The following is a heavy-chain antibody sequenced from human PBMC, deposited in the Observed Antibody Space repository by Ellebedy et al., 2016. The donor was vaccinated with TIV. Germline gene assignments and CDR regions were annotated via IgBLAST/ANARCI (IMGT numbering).Heavy chain of an antibody. Sequence: SETLSLTYTVSGGSISGFYWSWIRQPPGKGLEWIGHFSYSGSTNYNPSLKSLVSISVDTSNNHFSLRLSSVTAADTAVYYWARHLGYCSGGSCYSLVYWGQGTLVTVSS. CDR1: GGSISGFY. V-gene: IGHV4-59*01. D-gene: IGHD2-15*01. CDR3: ARHLGYCSGGSCYSLVY. J-gene: IGHJ4*02. CDR2: FSYSGST.